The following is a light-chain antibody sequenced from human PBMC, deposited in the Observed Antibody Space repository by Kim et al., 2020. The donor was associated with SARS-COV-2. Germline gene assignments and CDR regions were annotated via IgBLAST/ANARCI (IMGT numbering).Light chain of an antibody. CDR1: QSVDRD. CDR2: DAS. V-gene: IGKV3-15*01. J-gene: IGKJ1*01. Sequence: IAMTQSPATLSVSPGDRVTLSCRASQSVDRDVAWYQQKPGQPPRLLIYDASTRATGVADRFRGSGSGTEFTLTISSLQSEDLAVYYCQHYHKWPPWTFGRGTKVDIK. CDR3: QHYHKWPPWT.